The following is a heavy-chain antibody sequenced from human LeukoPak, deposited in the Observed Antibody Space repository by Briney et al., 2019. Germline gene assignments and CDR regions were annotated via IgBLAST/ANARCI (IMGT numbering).Heavy chain of an antibody. CDR2: ISSSGSTI. D-gene: IGHD3-10*01. J-gene: IGHJ6*03. Sequence: GGSLRLSCAASGFTFSDYYMSWIRQAPGKGLEWVSYISSSGSTIYYADSVKGRFTISRDNAKNSLYLQMNSLRAEDTAVYYCARDNAIYYGSGSPIWYHCYYYYMDVWGKGTTVTVSS. CDR3: ARDNAIYYGSGSPIWYHCYYYYMDV. V-gene: IGHV3-11*04. CDR1: GFTFSDYY.